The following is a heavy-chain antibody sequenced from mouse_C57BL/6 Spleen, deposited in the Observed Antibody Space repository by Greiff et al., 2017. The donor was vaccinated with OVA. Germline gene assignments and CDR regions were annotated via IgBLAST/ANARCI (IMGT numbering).Heavy chain of an antibody. CDR2: INPGSGGT. V-gene: IGHV1-54*01. Sequence: VQLQQSGAELVRPGTSVKVSCKASGYAFTNYLIEWVKQRPGQGLEWIGVINPGSGGTNYNEKFKGKATLTADKSSSTAYMQLSSLTSEDTAVYYCAIKTAWFAYWGQGTLVTVSA. CDR1: GYAFTNYL. D-gene: IGHD1-1*01. CDR3: AIKTAWFAY. J-gene: IGHJ3*01.